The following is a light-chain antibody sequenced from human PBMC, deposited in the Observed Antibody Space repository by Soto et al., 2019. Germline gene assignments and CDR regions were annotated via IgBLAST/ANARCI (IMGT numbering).Light chain of an antibody. Sequence: EIVMTQSPATPSVSPRGRAALSCRASQSISNNLAWYQQKPGQAPRLIMFRTSTRATGVPARFSGSGSGTEFNITISSLQSEDFAVYYCQQYNNWPRATFGGGTKVDIK. V-gene: IGKV3-15*01. CDR3: QQYNNWPRAT. J-gene: IGKJ4*01. CDR1: QSISNN. CDR2: RTS.